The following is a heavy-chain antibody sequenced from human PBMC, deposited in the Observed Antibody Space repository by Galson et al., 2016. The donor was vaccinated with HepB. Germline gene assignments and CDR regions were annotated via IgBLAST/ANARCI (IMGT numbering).Heavy chain of an antibody. J-gene: IGHJ4*02. D-gene: IGHD5/OR15-5a*01. CDR2: LSANSGNT. V-gene: IGHV1-18*04. Sequence: QSGAEVKKPGASVKVSCKASDYTLTNYGISWVRQAPGQGLEWMGWLSANSGNTHYAQKFQGRVTMTTDTSTTTAYMELRSLRSDDTAVYYCAAGKSEIYDRHYFDYWGQGTLVTVSS. CDR1: DYTLTNYG. CDR3: AAGKSEIYDRHYFDY.